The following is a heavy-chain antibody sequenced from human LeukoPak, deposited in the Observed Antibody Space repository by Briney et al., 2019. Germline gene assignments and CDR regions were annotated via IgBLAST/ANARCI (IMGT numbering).Heavy chain of an antibody. V-gene: IGHV3-23*01. Sequence: PGGSLRLSCVGSGFTLSSYAMTWVRQAPGKGLEWVSSISGSGGSTYYADSVKGRFIISRDNSKNTLYLQMNSLRVDDTAVYYCAGGTAVAGIGFDYWGQGTLVTVSS. CDR1: GFTLSSYA. J-gene: IGHJ4*02. CDR3: AGGTAVAGIGFDY. CDR2: ISGSGGST. D-gene: IGHD6-19*01.